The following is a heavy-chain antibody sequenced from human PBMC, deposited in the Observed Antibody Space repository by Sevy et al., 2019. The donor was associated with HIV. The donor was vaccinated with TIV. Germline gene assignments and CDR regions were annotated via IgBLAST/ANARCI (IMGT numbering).Heavy chain of an antibody. CDR3: ALLNYDYVWGSYPPPLFDP. CDR1: GFSLSTSGVG. V-gene: IGHV2-5*01. D-gene: IGHD3-16*02. CDR2: IYWNDDK. J-gene: IGHJ5*02. Sequence: SGPTLVKPTQTLTLTCTFSGFSLSTSGVGVGWIRQPPGKALEWLALIYWNDDKRDSPSLKSRLTITQDTYKNQVVLTMTNMDPVDTATDYCALLNYDYVWGSYPPPLFDPWGQGTLVTVSS.